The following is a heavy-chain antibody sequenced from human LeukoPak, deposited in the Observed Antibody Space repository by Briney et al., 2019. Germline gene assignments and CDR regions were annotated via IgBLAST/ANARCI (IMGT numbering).Heavy chain of an antibody. J-gene: IGHJ4*02. Sequence: GGSLRLSCAASGFTFSRYGMHWVRQAPDKGLEWVALIRYDGTKQDYADSVKGRVTISRDNFKNTLYLQMNSLRAEDTAVYYCAGLRYDRDYWGQGTLVTVSS. V-gene: IGHV3-30*02. CDR1: GFTFSRYG. CDR2: IRYDGTKQ. D-gene: IGHD5-12*01. CDR3: AGLRYDRDY.